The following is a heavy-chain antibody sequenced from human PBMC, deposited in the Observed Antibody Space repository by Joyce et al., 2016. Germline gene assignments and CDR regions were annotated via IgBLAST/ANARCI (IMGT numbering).Heavy chain of an antibody. CDR1: GFTFSRYG. D-gene: IGHD3-22*01. Sequence: VQLVESGGGLVKPGGSLRRSCVASGFTFSRYGMNWGRQAAGKWLQWVSSITTSSSYRCYGDSLKGRFSVSRDNASISLFLEMNSLRAEDTAVYYCARGDPYYDSRGFDFWGRGTLVTVSS. CDR3: ARGDPYYDSRGFDF. CDR2: ITTSSSYR. V-gene: IGHV3-21*02. J-gene: IGHJ4*02.